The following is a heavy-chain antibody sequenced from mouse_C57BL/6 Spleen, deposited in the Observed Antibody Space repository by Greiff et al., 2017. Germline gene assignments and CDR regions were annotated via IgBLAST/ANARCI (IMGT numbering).Heavy chain of an antibody. CDR3: ARDERLPYYFDY. V-gene: IGHV5-17*01. CDR2: ISSGSSTI. Sequence: EVKVVESGGGLVKPGGSLKLSCAASGFTFSDYGMHWVRQAPEKGLEWVAYISSGSSTIYYADTVKGRFTISRDNAKNTLFLQMTSLRSEDTAMYYCARDERLPYYFDYWGQGTTLTVSS. J-gene: IGHJ2*01. CDR1: GFTFSDYG.